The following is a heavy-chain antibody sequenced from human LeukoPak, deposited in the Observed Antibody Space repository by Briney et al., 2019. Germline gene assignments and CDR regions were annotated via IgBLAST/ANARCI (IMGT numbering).Heavy chain of an antibody. J-gene: IGHJ4*02. D-gene: IGHD3-3*01. Sequence: PGGSLRLSCAASGLTFSSHGMHWVRQAPGKGLEWVAFIRYDGSNKYYGDYVKGRFTISRDNSKNTLYLEMNSLRAEDTAVYYCAKDARFLGSNFDYWGQGSLVTVSS. V-gene: IGHV3-30*02. CDR2: IRYDGSNK. CDR3: AKDARFLGSNFDY. CDR1: GLTFSSHG.